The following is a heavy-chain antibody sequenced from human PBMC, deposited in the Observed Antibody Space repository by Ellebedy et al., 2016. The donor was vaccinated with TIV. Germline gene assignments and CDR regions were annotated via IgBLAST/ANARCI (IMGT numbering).Heavy chain of an antibody. CDR2: INHSGST. Sequence: SETLSLXCTVSGGSISSYYWSWIRQPPGKGLEWIGEINHSGSTNYNPSLKSRVTISVDKSKNQFSLKLSSVTAADTAVYYCAREGDSSGYYDYWGQGTLVTVSS. V-gene: IGHV4-59*12. D-gene: IGHD3-22*01. CDR3: AREGDSSGYYDY. J-gene: IGHJ4*02. CDR1: GGSISSYY.